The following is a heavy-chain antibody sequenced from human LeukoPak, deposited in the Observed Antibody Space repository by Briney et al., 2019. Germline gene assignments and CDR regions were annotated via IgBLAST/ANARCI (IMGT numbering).Heavy chain of an antibody. CDR1: GFTFSNYL. Sequence: GGSLRLSCVASGFTFSNYLMNWVRQAPGKGLEWVSGISHSGSSIYYADSVKGRFTISRDNSRNTLYLQMDRLRVEDTAVYYCAMALDYWGQGTLVTVSS. CDR3: AMALDY. J-gene: IGHJ4*02. V-gene: IGHV3-23*01. CDR2: ISHSGSSI.